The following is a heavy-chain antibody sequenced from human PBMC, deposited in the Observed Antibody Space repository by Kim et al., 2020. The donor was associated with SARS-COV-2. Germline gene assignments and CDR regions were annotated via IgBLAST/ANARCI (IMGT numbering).Heavy chain of an antibody. CDR1: GFTFGDYA. V-gene: IGHV3-9*01. CDR2: ISWNSGSI. Sequence: GGSLRLSCAASGFTFGDYAMHWVRQAPGKGLEWVSGISWNSGSIGYADSVKGRFTISRDNAKNSLYLQMNSLRAEDTALYYCAKGIAAADYYYYGMDVWGQGTTVTVSS. D-gene: IGHD6-13*01. CDR3: AKGIAAADYYYYGMDV. J-gene: IGHJ6*02.